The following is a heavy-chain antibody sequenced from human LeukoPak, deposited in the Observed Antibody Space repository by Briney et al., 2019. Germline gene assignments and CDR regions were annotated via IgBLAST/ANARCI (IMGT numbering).Heavy chain of an antibody. CDR2: IYYSGST. CDR1: GGSISSYY. V-gene: IGHV4-59*01. CDR3: ARVSNYDLVWIDY. D-gene: IGHD4-11*01. Sequence: PSETLSLTCTVSGGSISSYYWSWIRQPRGQGLEWIGYIYYSGSTNYNPSLKSRVTISVDTSKNQFSLKLSSVTAADTAVYYCARVSNYDLVWIDYWGQGTLVTVSS. J-gene: IGHJ4*02.